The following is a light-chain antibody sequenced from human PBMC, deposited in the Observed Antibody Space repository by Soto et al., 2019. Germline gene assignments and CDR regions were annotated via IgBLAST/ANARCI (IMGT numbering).Light chain of an antibody. CDR3: QQYNNWPRT. J-gene: IGKJ1*01. CDR1: QSVSSN. Sequence: EIVMTQSPATLSVSPGERATLSCRASQSVSSNLAGYQQKPGQAPRLLIYGASTRATGIPARFSGSGSGTEFTLTISSLQSEDFAVYYCQQYNNWPRTFGHGT. CDR2: GAS. V-gene: IGKV3-15*01.